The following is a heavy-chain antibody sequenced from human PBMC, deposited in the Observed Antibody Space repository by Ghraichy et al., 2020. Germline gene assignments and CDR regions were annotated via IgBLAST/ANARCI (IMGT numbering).Heavy chain of an antibody. J-gene: IGHJ5*02. Sequence: SVKVSCKASGGTFSSYAISWVRQAPGQGLEWMGGIIPIFGTANYAQKFQGRVTITADESTSTAYMELSSLRSEDTAVYYCARDSGRTMIVVVPAAISGGFDPWGQGTLVTVSS. CDR2: IIPIFGTA. D-gene: IGHD2-2*01. V-gene: IGHV1-69*13. CDR3: ARDSGRTMIVVVPAAISGGFDP. CDR1: GGTFSSYA.